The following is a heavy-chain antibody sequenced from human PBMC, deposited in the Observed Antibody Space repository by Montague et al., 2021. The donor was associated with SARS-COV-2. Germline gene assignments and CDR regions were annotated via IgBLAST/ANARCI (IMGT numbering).Heavy chain of an antibody. V-gene: IGHV4-59*01. CDR1: GGSISSYY. D-gene: IGHD2-15*01. Sequence: SETLSLTCTVSGGSISSYYWSWIRQPPGKGLEWIGYIYYSGSTNYNPSLKSRVTISVDTSKNQFSLKLSSVTAADTAVYYCARALYCSGGSCYPNWFDPWGQGTVVTVSS. CDR2: IYYSGST. J-gene: IGHJ5*02. CDR3: ARALYCSGGSCYPNWFDP.